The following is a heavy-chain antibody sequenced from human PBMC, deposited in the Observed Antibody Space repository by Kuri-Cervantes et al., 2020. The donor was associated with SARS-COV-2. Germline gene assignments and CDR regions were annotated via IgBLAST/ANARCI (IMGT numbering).Heavy chain of an antibody. V-gene: IGHV3-30-3*01. J-gene: IGHJ4*02. D-gene: IGHD3-3*01. CDR2: ISYDGSNK. CDR3: ARGFLEWLDY. CDR1: GFTFSSYV. Sequence: GESLKISCAASGFTFSSYVMHWVRQAPGKGLEWVAVISYDGSNKYYADSVKGRFTISRDNSKNTLYLQMNSLRAEDTAVYYCARGFLEWLDYWGQGTLVTVSS.